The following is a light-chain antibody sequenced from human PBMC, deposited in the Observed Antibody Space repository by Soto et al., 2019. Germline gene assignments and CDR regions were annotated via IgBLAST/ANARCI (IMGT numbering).Light chain of an antibody. CDR3: QQYNSYSA. CDR2: AAS. Sequence: AIRMTQSPSSLSASTGDRVTITCRASQGISSYLAWYQQKPGKAPKLLIYAASTLQSGVPSRFSGSGSGTDFTLTISCLQPDDFATYYCQQYNSYSAFGQGTKVDI. CDR1: QGISSY. V-gene: IGKV1-8*01. J-gene: IGKJ1*01.